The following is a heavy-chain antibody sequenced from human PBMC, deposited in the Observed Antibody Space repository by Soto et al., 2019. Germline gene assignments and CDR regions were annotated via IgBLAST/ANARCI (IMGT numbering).Heavy chain of an antibody. J-gene: IGHJ6*02. Sequence: QVQLVECGGGVVQPGRSLRLSCAASGFTFSSYGMHWVRQAPGRGLEWVAVIWYDGSNKYYVDSVKGRFTISRDNSENTLYLQMNSLRAEDTALYYCARSGGSYSSGWYGGSTYYYGMDVWGQGTTVTVSS. CDR2: IWYDGSNK. CDR1: GFTFSSYG. CDR3: ARSGGSYSSGWYGGSTYYYGMDV. D-gene: IGHD6-19*01. V-gene: IGHV3-33*01.